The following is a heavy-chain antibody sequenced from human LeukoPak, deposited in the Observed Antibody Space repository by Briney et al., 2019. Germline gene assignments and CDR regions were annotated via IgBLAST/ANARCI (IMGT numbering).Heavy chain of an antibody. D-gene: IGHD6-13*01. CDR3: ARKQPAGTLPYYYGMDV. CDR1: GYRFNSYW. J-gene: IGHJ6*02. Sequence: GESLKISCKGSGYRFNSYWIGWVRQMPGKGLQWMGVIYPGDSDTRYSSSFQGQVTISADKSISTAYLQWSSLKASDTAMYYCARKQPAGTLPYYYGMDVWGQGTTVTVSS. V-gene: IGHV5-51*01. CDR2: IYPGDSDT.